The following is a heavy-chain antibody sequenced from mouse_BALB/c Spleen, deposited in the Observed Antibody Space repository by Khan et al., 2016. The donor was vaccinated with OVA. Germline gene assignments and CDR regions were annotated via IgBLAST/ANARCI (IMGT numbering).Heavy chain of an antibody. J-gene: IGHJ3*01. Sequence: VQLKESGAELVKPGASVKLSCTGSGFNIKDTYMHWMNQRPEQGLEWIGRIDPANGDTKYGPKFQDKATLTADTSPNTAYLQLSSLTSEDTAVYFCATLYDNPFAYWGQGTLVSVS. D-gene: IGHD2-3*01. CDR1: GFNIKDTY. V-gene: IGHV14-3*02. CDR2: IDPANGDT. CDR3: ATLYDNPFAY.